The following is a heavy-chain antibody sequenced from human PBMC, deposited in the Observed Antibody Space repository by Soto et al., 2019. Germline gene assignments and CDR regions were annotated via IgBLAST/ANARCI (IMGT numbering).Heavy chain of an antibody. D-gene: IGHD6-19*01. CDR2: ISAYNGNT. V-gene: IGHV1-18*01. J-gene: IGHJ6*02. Sequence: QVQLVQSGSEVKKPGASVKVSCKASGYTFTSYGISWVRQAPGQGLEWMGWISAYNGNTNYAQKLQGRVTMTTDTXTXTAYMELRSLRSDDTAVYYCARAGLAVPGTGYGMDVWGQGTTVTVSS. CDR1: GYTFTSYG. CDR3: ARAGLAVPGTGYGMDV.